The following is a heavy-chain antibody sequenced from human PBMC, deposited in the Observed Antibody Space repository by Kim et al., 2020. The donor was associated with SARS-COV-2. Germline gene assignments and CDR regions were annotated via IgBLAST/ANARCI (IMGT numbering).Heavy chain of an antibody. Sequence: SVKVSCKASGGTFSSYAISWVRQAPGQGLEWMGGIIPIFGTANYAQKFQGRVTITADESTSTAYMELSSLRSEDTAVYYCARDSWAVGYFDSPTPYYYYGMDVWGQGTTVTVSS. J-gene: IGHJ6*02. D-gene: IGHD3-9*01. CDR3: ARDSWAVGYFDSPTPYYYYGMDV. CDR2: IIPIFGTA. CDR1: GGTFSSYA. V-gene: IGHV1-69*13.